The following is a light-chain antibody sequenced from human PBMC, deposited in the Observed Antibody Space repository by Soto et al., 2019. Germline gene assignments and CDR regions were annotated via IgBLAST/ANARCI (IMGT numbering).Light chain of an antibody. V-gene: IGKV1-27*01. J-gene: IGKJ1*01. CDR2: VAS. CDR1: QGISNF. Sequence: DIQITQTPSSLSASVGDRVTITCRASQGISNFLAWYQQQPGKVPKLLIYVASTLQSGVPSRFSGSGSGTDFTLTISSLQPEDVATYYCPKYNSAPWTFGQGTKVEIK. CDR3: PKYNSAPWT.